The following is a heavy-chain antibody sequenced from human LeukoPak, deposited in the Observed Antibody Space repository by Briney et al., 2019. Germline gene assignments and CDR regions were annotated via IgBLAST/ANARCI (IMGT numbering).Heavy chain of an antibody. CDR1: GGSVSSGGYY. D-gene: IGHD6-13*01. CDR2: WEN. Sequence: PSQTLSLTCSVSGGSVSSGGYYWSWIRQPPGEGLEWIGWENYYNVSLRSRVTISVDRSKNQFSLKLISVTAADTAVYFCARETPERYRSSYFDYWGQGILVTVSS. V-gene: IGHV4-30-2*01. J-gene: IGHJ4*02. CDR3: ARETPERYRSSYFDY.